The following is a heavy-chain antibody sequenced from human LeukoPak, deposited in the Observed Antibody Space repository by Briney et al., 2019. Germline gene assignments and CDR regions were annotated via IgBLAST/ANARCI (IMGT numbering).Heavy chain of an antibody. CDR1: GFSFSGHW. J-gene: IGHJ5*02. Sequence: GGSLRLSCTASGFSFSGHWMHWVRQVPGKGLVWVSHINSDGSSTSYGDSVKGRFTISRDNAKNTLYLQMNNLRGEDTAVYYCARDPPRTGPWGQGTLVTVSS. CDR3: ARDPPRTGP. V-gene: IGHV3-74*01. D-gene: IGHD1-1*01. CDR2: INSDGSST.